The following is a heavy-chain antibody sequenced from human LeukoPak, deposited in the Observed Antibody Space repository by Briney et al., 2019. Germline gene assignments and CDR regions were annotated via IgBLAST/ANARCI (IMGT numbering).Heavy chain of an antibody. CDR3: ARRCSSTSCYYYYGIDV. J-gene: IGHJ6*02. Sequence: SETLSLTCGVSGGAITNYYWNWIRQAPGKGLEWLGYIYYTGSTTYNPSVKSRITISLDTSKKQISLKLRSVTAADTAVYYCARRCSSTSCYYYYGIDVWGQGTTVTVSS. CDR1: GGAITNYY. CDR2: IYYTGST. V-gene: IGHV4-59*01. D-gene: IGHD2-2*01.